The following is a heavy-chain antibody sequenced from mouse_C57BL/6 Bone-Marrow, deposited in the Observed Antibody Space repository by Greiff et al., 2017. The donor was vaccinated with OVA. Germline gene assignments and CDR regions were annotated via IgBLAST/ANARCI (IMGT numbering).Heavy chain of an antibody. CDR3: ERWVYCGSYLAWFAY. J-gene: IGHJ3*01. V-gene: IGHV1-81*01. CDR2: IYPRGGNT. CDR1: GYTFTSYG. D-gene: IGHD2-1*01. Sequence: QVQLKQSGAELARPGASVKLSCKASGYTFTSYGISWVKQRTGQGLEWIGEIYPRGGNTYYNEKFKGKATLTADTSSSTEHMELRWMTSENSAVYYCERWVYCGSYLAWFAYWGQGTLVTVSA.